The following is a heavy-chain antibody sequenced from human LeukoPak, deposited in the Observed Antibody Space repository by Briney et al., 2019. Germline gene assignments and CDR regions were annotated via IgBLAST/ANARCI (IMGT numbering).Heavy chain of an antibody. CDR3: AKYVGSMDYFDY. V-gene: IGHV3-23*01. Sequence: PGGSLRLSCAASGFTFSSYAMSWVRQAPGKALEWVSAISGSGGSTYYADSVKGRFTISRDNSKNTLYLQMNSLRAEDTAVYYCAKYVGSMDYFDYWGQGTLVTVSS. J-gene: IGHJ4*02. CDR1: GFTFSSYA. D-gene: IGHD1-26*01. CDR2: ISGSGGST.